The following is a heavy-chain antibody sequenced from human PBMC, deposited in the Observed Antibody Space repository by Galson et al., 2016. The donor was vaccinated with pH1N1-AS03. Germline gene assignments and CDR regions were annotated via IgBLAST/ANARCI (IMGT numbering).Heavy chain of an antibody. Sequence: KASGYSFSNFYMSWVRQAPGKGLEWMGIINPRGGNTSYAESLQGRLTMTRDTSTSTVYMELRSLTSEDTAVYYCARDLETDKYDPRSYWGEAFDYWGQGALVTASS. D-gene: IGHD3-22*01. J-gene: IGHJ4*02. CDR2: INPRGGNT. CDR3: ARDLETDKYDPRSYWGEAFDY. V-gene: IGHV1-46*04. CDR1: GYSFSNFY.